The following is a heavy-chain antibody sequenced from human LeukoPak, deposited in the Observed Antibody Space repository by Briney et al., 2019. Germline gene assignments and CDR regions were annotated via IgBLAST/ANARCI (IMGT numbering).Heavy chain of an antibody. Sequence: PSETLSLTCAVSGGSISSGGYSWSWIRQPPGKGLEWIGYIYLSGSTYYNPSLKSRVTISVDRSKNQFSLKLSSVTAADTAVYYCARVVAAAPNWFDPWGQGTLVTVSS. CDR2: IYLSGST. CDR3: ARVVAAAPNWFDP. V-gene: IGHV4-30-2*01. CDR1: GGSISSGGYS. J-gene: IGHJ5*02. D-gene: IGHD6-13*01.